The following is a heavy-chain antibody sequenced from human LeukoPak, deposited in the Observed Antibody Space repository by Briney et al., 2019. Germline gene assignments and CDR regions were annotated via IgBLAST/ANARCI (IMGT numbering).Heavy chain of an antibody. CDR2: INPNSGGT. CDR1: GYTFTGYY. V-gene: IGHV1-2*02. Sequence: ASVKVSCKASGYTFTGYYMHWVRQAPGQGLEWIGWINPNSGGTNYAQKFQGRVTMTRDTSISTAYMELSRLRSDDTAVYYCARGAYYYDSSGYLNYWGQGTLVTVSS. CDR3: ARGAYYYDSSGYLNY. J-gene: IGHJ4*02. D-gene: IGHD3-22*01.